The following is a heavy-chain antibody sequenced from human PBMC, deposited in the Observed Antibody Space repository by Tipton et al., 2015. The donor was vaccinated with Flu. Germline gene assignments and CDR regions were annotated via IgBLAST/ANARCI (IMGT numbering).Heavy chain of an antibody. Sequence: QLVQSGGEVKRPGASVKISCKASGYTFTSYGVTWVRQVPGQGLEWMGWINAYNGNTDYAQKFQGRVTMTTDTSTSTAYMELRSLRSDDTAVYYCARSVPKYFYNSGIQNWFDPWGQGTLVTVSS. CDR1: GYTFTSYG. D-gene: IGHD3-10*01. CDR2: INAYNGNT. V-gene: IGHV1-18*01. CDR3: ARSVPKYFYNSGIQNWFDP. J-gene: IGHJ5*02.